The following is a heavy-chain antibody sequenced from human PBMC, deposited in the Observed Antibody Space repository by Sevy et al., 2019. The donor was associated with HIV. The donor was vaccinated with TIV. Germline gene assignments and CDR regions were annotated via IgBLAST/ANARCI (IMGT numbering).Heavy chain of an antibody. J-gene: IGHJ3*02. CDR3: AKGGGMTTVALSGFDI. V-gene: IGHV3-23*01. D-gene: IGHD4-4*01. CDR2: ISIGGGQT. Sequence: GGSLRLSCAASGFTFSSYAMHWVRQAPGKGLEWVSSISIGGGQTYYADSVRGRFIISRDNSRNTLYVEMNSLRAEDTAIYYGAKGGGMTTVALSGFDIWGQGTTVTVSS. CDR1: GFTFSSYA.